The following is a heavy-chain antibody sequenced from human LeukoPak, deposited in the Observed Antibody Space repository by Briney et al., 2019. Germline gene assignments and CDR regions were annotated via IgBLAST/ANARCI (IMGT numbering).Heavy chain of an antibody. Sequence: SVKVSCKASGGTFSSYAISWVRQAPGQGLEWMGGIIPIFGTANYAQKFKGRVTITRDQSKSTAYMALSSLRAEDTAVYYCARATYYYGSGSYYSASVYYYYYYMDVWGKGTTVTVSS. CDR3: ARATYYYGSGSYYSASVYYYYYYMDV. CDR1: GGTFSSYA. J-gene: IGHJ6*03. CDR2: IIPIFGTA. V-gene: IGHV1-69*05. D-gene: IGHD3-10*01.